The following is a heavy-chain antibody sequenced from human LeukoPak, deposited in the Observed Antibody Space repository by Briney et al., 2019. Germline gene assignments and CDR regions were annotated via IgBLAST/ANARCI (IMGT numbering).Heavy chain of an antibody. J-gene: IGHJ4*02. V-gene: IGHV1-18*01. Sequence: ASVKVSCTTSGYTFIRYGITWVRQAPGQGLEWMAWISPYNGNTKYVQNLQGRLTITTDTSTSTAYMELRSLTSDDTAVYFCAREESIGRYQFLHDSWGQGTLVTVSS. CDR2: ISPYNGNT. CDR3: AREESIGRYQFLHDS. D-gene: IGHD1-26*01. CDR1: GYTFIRYG.